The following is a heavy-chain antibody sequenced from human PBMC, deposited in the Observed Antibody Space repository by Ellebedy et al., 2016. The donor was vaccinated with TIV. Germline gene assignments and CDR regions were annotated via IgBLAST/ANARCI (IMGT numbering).Heavy chain of an antibody. CDR3: AREYDVLGGFAL. CDR1: GGTISNSSFY. V-gene: IGHV4-61*01. Sequence: MPSETLSLTCTVSGGTISNSSFYWTWLRQPPGKTLDWIGYVYYMGSTKYNPSLKSRVTISVDTSANQFSLRLSSVTAADTAFYYCAREYDVLGGFALWGQGTPVTISA. CDR2: VYYMGST. J-gene: IGHJ4*02. D-gene: IGHD3-16*01.